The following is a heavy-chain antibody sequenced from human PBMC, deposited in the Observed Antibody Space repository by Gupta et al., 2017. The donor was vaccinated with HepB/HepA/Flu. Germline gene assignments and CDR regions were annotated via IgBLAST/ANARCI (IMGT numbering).Heavy chain of an antibody. CDR1: GFTFETYV. V-gene: IGHV3-9*01. D-gene: IGHD6-19*01. CDR3: ARSMTPGGYSSGWEGEGLDY. CDR2: ISWNSGTL. J-gene: IGHJ4*02. Sequence: VELVESGGDLVQPGRSLRLSCAASGFTFETYVMHWVRQGPGKGLEWVAGISWNSGTLRYADSVKGRFTNSRDNSKNSVYLQMHSLRLEDTAFYFCARSMTPGGYSSGWEGEGLDYWGQGTQVTVSS.